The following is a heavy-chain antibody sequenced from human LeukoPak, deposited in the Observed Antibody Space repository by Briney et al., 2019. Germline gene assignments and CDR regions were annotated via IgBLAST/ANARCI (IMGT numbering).Heavy chain of an antibody. Sequence: GGSLRLSCAASGFTFSSYAMSWVRQAPGKGLEWVSAISGSGGSTYYADSVKGRFTISRDNSKNTLYLQMNSLRAEDTAVYYCAKGPPYYDFWSGYYYIGDYWGQGTLVTVSS. CDR2: ISGSGGST. V-gene: IGHV3-23*01. CDR1: GFTFSSYA. J-gene: IGHJ4*02. D-gene: IGHD3-3*01. CDR3: AKGPPYYDFWSGYYYIGDY.